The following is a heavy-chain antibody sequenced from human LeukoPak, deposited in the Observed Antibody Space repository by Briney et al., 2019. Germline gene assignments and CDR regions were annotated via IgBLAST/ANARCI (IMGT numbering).Heavy chain of an antibody. J-gene: IGHJ4*02. V-gene: IGHV4-34*01. CDR2: INHSGST. CDR1: GGSFSDYY. D-gene: IGHD3-10*01. CDR3: ARHLRPLLWFGELYFDY. Sequence: PSETLSLTCAVYGGSFSDYYWSWIRQSPGKGLEWIGEINHSGSTNYNPSLKSRVTISIDTSKNQFSLKLSSVTAADTAVYYCARHLRPLLWFGELYFDYWGQGTLVTVSS.